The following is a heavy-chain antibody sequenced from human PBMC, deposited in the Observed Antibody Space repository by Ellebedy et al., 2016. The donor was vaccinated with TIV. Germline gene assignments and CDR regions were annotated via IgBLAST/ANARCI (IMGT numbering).Heavy chain of an antibody. Sequence: ASVKVSCXASGYTFTNHYVHWVRQAPGQGLEWLGMINPSDSDTTYAQKFQGRVTMTRKKSTGTVYMELSSLRSEDTALYFCARDKGDKSLARGVIDAFDIWGLGTLVTVSS. J-gene: IGHJ3*02. CDR3: ARDKGDKSLARGVIDAFDI. V-gene: IGHV1-46*01. CDR2: INPSDSDT. CDR1: GYTFTNHY. D-gene: IGHD3-10*01.